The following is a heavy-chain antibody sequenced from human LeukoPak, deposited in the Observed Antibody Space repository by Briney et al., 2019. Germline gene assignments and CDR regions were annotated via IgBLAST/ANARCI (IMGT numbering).Heavy chain of an antibody. CDR1: GFTFRTYS. CDR2: ISSTSRPI. V-gene: IGHV3-48*01. D-gene: IGHD6-13*01. CDR3: AKDLTIAAAGIFDY. J-gene: IGHJ4*02. Sequence: TGGSLRLSCAASGFTFRTYSMNWVRQAPGKGLEWVSYISSTSRPIYYADSVKGRFTISRDNSKNTLYLQMNSLRAEDTAVYYCAKDLTIAAAGIFDYWGQGTLVTVSS.